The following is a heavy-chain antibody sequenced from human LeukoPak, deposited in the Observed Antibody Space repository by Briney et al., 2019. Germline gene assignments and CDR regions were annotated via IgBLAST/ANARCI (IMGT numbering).Heavy chain of an antibody. D-gene: IGHD3-10*01. CDR2: IIYSGTS. J-gene: IGHJ5*02. Sequence: PGGSLRFSCAASGFTLNDYYMSWIRQAPGKGLELIAYIIYSGTSYADSVKGRFTISRDNAESSLYLQMNSLRVEDTALYYCAGGYGSGSFSAWGQGTLVTVSS. CDR3: AGGYGSGSFSA. CDR1: GFTLNDYY. V-gene: IGHV3-11*01.